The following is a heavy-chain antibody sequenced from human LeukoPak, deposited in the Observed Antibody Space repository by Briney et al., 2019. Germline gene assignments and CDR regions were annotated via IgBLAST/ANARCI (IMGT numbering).Heavy chain of an antibody. V-gene: IGHV3-15*01. Sequence: PGGSLRLSCAASGFTFIDAWMSWVRQAPGKWLEWVGRIKSKAGGGTPDYAAPVKGRFTISRDDSQNTLYVQMDSLTTDDTAVYYCATIRDSSSWAFDYWGQGTLVSVSS. J-gene: IGHJ4*02. CDR1: GFTFIDAW. CDR2: IKSKAGGGTP. D-gene: IGHD6-13*01. CDR3: ATIRDSSSWAFDY.